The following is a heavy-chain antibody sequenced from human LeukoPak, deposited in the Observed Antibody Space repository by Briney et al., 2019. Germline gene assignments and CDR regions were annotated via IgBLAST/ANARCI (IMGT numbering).Heavy chain of an antibody. J-gene: IGHJ4*02. CDR3: AREGSYGGNALNY. CDR2: INPSGGST. V-gene: IGHV1-46*01. D-gene: IGHD4-23*01. Sequence: ASVKVSCKASGYTFTGYYMHWVRQAPGQGLEWMGIINPSGGSTSYAQKFQGRVTMTRDTSISTAYMELSRLRSDDTAVYYCAREGSYGGNALNYWGQETLVTVSS. CDR1: GYTFTGYY.